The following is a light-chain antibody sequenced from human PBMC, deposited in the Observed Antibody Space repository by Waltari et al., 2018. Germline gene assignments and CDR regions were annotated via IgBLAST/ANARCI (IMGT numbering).Light chain of an antibody. CDR1: QSVSSA. J-gene: IGKJ1*01. CDR3: QHYVSLPVT. V-gene: IGKV3-20*01. CDR2: GAS. Sequence: EIVLTQYPGTLSLSPGERATLSCSASQSVSSALAWYQQNPGQAPRLLIYGASNRATGIPDRFSGSGSGTDFSLIISRLEPEDFAVYYCQHYVSLPVTFGQGTKVEIK.